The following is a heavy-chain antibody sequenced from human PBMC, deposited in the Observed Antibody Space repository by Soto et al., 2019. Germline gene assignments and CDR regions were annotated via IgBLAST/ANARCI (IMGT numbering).Heavy chain of an antibody. CDR1: GYIFTTYG. V-gene: IGHV1-18*01. Sequence: QIQLLQSGAEVKKPGTSVKVSCQASGYIFTTYGIIWVRQAPGQGLEWMGWINPNSGHTNYAQNLKDRVTMTTDTSTNTAYMDLRSLRSNDTDVYFCARGQVVNFDNWFDPWGQGTLVTLSS. J-gene: IGHJ5*02. CDR3: ARGQVVNFDNWFDP. CDR2: INPNSGHT. D-gene: IGHD3-22*01.